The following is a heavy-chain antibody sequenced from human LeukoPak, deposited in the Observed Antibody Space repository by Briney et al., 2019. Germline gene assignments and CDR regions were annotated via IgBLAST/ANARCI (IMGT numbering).Heavy chain of an antibody. CDR3: ARDLAWGAFDY. Sequence: GGSLRLSCAASGFSFSSYNMNWVRQTPGKGLEWVSAISGSDPGTYYADSVKGRFTISRVNSKNTLSLQMNSLRVEDTAVYYCARDLAWGAFDYWGQGTLVTVSS. D-gene: IGHD7-27*01. V-gene: IGHV3-23*01. J-gene: IGHJ4*02. CDR2: ISGSDPGT. CDR1: GFSFSSYN.